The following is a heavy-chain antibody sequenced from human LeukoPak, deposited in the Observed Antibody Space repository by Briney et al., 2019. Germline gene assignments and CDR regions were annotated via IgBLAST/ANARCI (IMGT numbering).Heavy chain of an antibody. D-gene: IGHD6-19*01. V-gene: IGHV3-74*01. J-gene: IGHJ3*01. CDR2: ISHDGTDT. CDR3: ARLRAVASASFDF. CDR1: GFTFSTYV. Sequence: GGSLRLSCAASGFTFSTYVMHWVRQAPGKGLMWVSRISHDGTDTSYADSVKDRFTVSRDNAKNTVYLQLNSLRAEDSAVYYCARLRAVASASFDFWGQGTMVTVSS.